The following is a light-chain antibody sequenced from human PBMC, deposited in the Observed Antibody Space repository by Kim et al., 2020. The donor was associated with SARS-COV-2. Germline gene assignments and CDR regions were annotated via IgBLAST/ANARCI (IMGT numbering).Light chain of an antibody. CDR2: GTS. Sequence: SPGERATLSCRASQTITSSSLGWYQQKPGQAPRILIYGTSTRATGIPDRFSGSGSGTDFSLTISRLEAEDFAVFYCQHYGSSLWTFGQGTKVDIK. J-gene: IGKJ1*01. CDR1: QTITSSS. CDR3: QHYGSSLWT. V-gene: IGKV3-20*01.